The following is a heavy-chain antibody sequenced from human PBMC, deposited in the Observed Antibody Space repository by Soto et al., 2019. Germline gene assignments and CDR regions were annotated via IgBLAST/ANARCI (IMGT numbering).Heavy chain of an antibody. Sequence: GGSLRLSCAASGFTFSSYGMHWVRQAPGKGLEWVAVISYDGSNKYYADSVKGRFAISRDNSKNTLYLQMNSLRAEDTAVYYCANSLMEDPYGMDVWGQGTTVTVSS. J-gene: IGHJ6*02. D-gene: IGHD3-3*01. CDR1: GFTFSSYG. V-gene: IGHV3-30*18. CDR3: ANSLMEDPYGMDV. CDR2: ISYDGSNK.